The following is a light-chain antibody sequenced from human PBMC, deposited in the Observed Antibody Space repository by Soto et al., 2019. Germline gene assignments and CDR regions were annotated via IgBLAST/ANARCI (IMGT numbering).Light chain of an antibody. Sequence: DIQMTQSPSTLSASVGDGVTITCRASQSISSWLASYQQKPGKAPKLLIYKASSLQSGVPLRFSGSESGTEFTLTISSLQPDDFASYYCQQYFGYPLTFGQGTKVDIK. V-gene: IGKV1-5*03. CDR1: QSISSW. CDR3: QQYFGYPLT. J-gene: IGKJ1*01. CDR2: KAS.